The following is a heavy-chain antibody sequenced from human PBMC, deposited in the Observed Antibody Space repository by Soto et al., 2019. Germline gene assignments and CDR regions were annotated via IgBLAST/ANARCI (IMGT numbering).Heavy chain of an antibody. Sequence: QVQLVQSGTEVKKPGSSVKVACKASGGTFGTYVISWLRQAPGQGLEWMGGISPMSGTTDYAQEFQGRVTITTDELTTTAYLELMSLRSDGTAVYYWSRNPMSVAAAGRLDWFDTGGQGNLVTVSS. CDR1: GGTFGTYV. CDR3: SRNPMSVAAAGRLDWFDT. J-gene: IGHJ5*02. D-gene: IGHD6-13*01. V-gene: IGHV1-69*01. CDR2: ISPMSGTT.